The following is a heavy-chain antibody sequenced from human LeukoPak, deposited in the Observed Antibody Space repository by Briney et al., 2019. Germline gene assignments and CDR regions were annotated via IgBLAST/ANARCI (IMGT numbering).Heavy chain of an antibody. CDR1: GYTFTSYG. CDR2: ISAYNGNA. V-gene: IGHV1-18*01. J-gene: IGHJ4*02. CDR3: ARVGGPGFNGIWFGELLKKGWYYFDY. Sequence: ASVKVSCKASGYTFTSYGISWVRQAPGQGLEWMGWISAYNGNANYAQKLQGRVTTTTDTSTSTAYMELRSLRSDDTAVYYCARVGGPGFNGIWFGELLKKGWYYFDYWGQGTLVTVSS. D-gene: IGHD3-10*01.